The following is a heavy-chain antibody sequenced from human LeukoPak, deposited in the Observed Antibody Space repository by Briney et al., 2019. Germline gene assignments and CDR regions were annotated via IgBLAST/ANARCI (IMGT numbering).Heavy chain of an antibody. CDR2: FDPEDGET. V-gene: IGHV1-24*01. Sequence: ASVKVSCKVSGYTLTELSMHWVRQAPGQGLEWVGGFDPEDGETIYAQKFQGRVTMTEDTSTDTAYMELSSLRSEDTAVYYCATDSRFYGSGSRKLYYYYGMDVWGKGTTVTVSS. J-gene: IGHJ6*04. D-gene: IGHD3-10*01. CDR3: ATDSRFYGSGSRKLYYYYGMDV. CDR1: GYTLTELS.